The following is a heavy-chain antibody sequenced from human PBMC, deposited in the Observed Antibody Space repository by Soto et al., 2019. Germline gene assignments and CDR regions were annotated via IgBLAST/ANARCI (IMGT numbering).Heavy chain of an antibody. V-gene: IGHV3-15*01. CDR3: TTDSRRGVVVTAVVVHYFDF. CDR1: GFTFSNAW. D-gene: IGHD2-21*02. J-gene: IGHJ4*02. CDR2: IKSKTDGGTT. Sequence: GGSLRLSCAASGFTFSNAWMSWVRQAPGKGLEWVGRIKSKTDGGTTDYAAPVKGRFTISRDDSKNTLYLQMNSLKTEDTAVYYCTTDSRRGVVVTAVVVHYFDFWGQGTLVTVSS.